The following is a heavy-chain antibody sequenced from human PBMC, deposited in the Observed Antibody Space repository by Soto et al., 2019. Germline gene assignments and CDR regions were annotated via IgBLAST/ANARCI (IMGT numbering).Heavy chain of an antibody. D-gene: IGHD2-2*01. CDR2: ISGSGGST. CDR1: GFTFSSYA. J-gene: IGHJ4*02. Sequence: PGGSLRLSCAASGFTFSSYAMSWVRQAPGKGLEWVSAISGSGGSTYYADSVKGRFTISRDNSKNTLYLQMNSLRAEDTAVYYCAKSRSPPFIVVVPAAIGGDSVDYWGQGTLVTVSS. V-gene: IGHV3-23*01. CDR3: AKSRSPPFIVVVPAAIGGDSVDY.